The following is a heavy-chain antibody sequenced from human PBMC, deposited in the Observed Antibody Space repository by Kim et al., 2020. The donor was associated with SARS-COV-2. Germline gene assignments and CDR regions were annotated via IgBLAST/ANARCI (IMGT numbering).Heavy chain of an antibody. CDR3: TTDPGDAYGFGPGL. D-gene: IGHD3-16*01. V-gene: IGHV3-15*01. CDR2: IISEAAGGAT. J-gene: IGHJ4*02. Sequence: GGSLRLSCVASGFSFRNAWMSWVRQAPGKGLEWVGRIISEAAGGATAYAAPVRGRFTISRDDSENTAYLEMDSLKIEDTAVYYCTTDPGDAYGFGPGLWGQGTPVTVSS. CDR1: GFSFRNAW.